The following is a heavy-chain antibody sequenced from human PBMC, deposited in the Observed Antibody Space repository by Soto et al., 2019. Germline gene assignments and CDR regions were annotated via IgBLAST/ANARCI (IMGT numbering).Heavy chain of an antibody. Sequence: EVQLLESGGGLVQPGGSLRLSCAASGFTFTNYAMTWVRQAPGKGLEWVSTISGSGSDTYYAASMKGRFTISRDNSKNTLYLQMNSLRAEDTAVYYCAKRDCTTTSCVRAIDYWGQGTLVTVSS. D-gene: IGHD2-2*01. V-gene: IGHV3-23*01. CDR2: ISGSGSDT. CDR1: GFTFTNYA. CDR3: AKRDCTTTSCVRAIDY. J-gene: IGHJ4*02.